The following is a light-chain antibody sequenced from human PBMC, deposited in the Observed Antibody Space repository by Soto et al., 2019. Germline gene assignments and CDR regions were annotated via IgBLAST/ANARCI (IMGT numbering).Light chain of an antibody. CDR1: SSDVGGYNY. V-gene: IGLV2-14*01. J-gene: IGLJ2*01. CDR2: EVS. Sequence: QSVLTQPASVSGSPGQSITISCTGTSSDVGGYNYVSWYQQHPGKAPKLMIYEVSNRPSGVSNRFSGSKSGNTASLTISGLQAEDEADYDCSSFTSSSPVVFGGGTKLTVL. CDR3: SSFTSSSPVV.